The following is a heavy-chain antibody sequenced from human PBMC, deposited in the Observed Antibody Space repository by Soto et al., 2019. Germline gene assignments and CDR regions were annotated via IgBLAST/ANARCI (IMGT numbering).Heavy chain of an antibody. Sequence: QMQLVQSGPEVKKPGTSVKVSCKASGFTFTSSAVQWVRQARGQRLEWIGWIVVGSGNTNYAQKFQERVTITRDMSTSTAYMELSSLRSEETAVYYCAADSGGYDYGDYWGQGTLVTVSS. CDR1: GFTFTSSA. CDR3: AADSGGYDYGDY. CDR2: IVVGSGNT. V-gene: IGHV1-58*01. J-gene: IGHJ4*02. D-gene: IGHD5-12*01.